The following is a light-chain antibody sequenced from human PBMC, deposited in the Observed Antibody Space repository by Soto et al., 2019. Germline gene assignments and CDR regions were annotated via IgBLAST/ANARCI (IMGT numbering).Light chain of an antibody. CDR1: QSLFDRFKNRTY. CDR3: QQYYTTPRT. J-gene: IGKJ1*01. V-gene: IGKV4-1*01. CDR2: WTS. Sequence: DIVLTQSPDSLAMSLGERATINCRCSQSLFDRFKNRTYLAWYQQKAGQPPKLLVYWTSTRESGVPDRFSGSGSGTEFTLTISSLQAEDVAVYYCQQYYTTPRTFGQGTKVEI.